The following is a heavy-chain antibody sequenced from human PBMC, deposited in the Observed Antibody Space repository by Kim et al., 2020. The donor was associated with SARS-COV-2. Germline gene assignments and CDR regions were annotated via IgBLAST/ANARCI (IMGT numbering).Heavy chain of an antibody. D-gene: IGHD3-22*01. J-gene: IGHJ1*01. CDR1: GFTFSSSA. V-gene: IGHV3-23*01. CDR2: ISGSGGSA. Sequence: GGSLRLSCAASGFTFSSSAMSWVRQAPGKGLEWVSTISGSGGSAYYADSVKGRFTISRDSSRNTVNLRMNSLRAEDTAVYYCAKGYTSGYNYLFQYWGQG. CDR3: AKGYTSGYNYLFQY.